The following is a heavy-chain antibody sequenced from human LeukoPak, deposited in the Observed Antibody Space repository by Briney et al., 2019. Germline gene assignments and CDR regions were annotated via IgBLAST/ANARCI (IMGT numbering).Heavy chain of an antibody. CDR1: GGSISSGDYY. CDR2: IYTSGST. D-gene: IGHD6-13*01. V-gene: IGHV4-61*02. CDR3: ARDPPYSSSWYSYMDV. Sequence: PSQTLSLTCTVSGGSISSGDYYWSWIRQPAGTGLEWIGRIYTSGSTNYNPSLKSRVTISVDTSKNQFSLKVNSVTAADTAVYYCARDPPYSSSWYSYMDVWGKGTTVTVSS. J-gene: IGHJ6*03.